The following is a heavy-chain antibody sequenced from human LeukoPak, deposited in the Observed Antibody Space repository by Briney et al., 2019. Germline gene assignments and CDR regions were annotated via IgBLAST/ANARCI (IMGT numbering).Heavy chain of an antibody. CDR3: ARQETATYYDFWSGYLGYFDY. Sequence: SETLSLTCALSGYSISSVYYWGWIRQPPGKGLELIGSIYHSGSTYYNPSLKSRVTISVDTSKNQFSLKLSTVTAADTAVYYCARQETATYYDFWSGYLGYFDYWGQGTLVTVSS. CDR1: GYSISSVYY. J-gene: IGHJ4*02. D-gene: IGHD3-3*01. CDR2: IYHSGST. V-gene: IGHV4-38-2*01.